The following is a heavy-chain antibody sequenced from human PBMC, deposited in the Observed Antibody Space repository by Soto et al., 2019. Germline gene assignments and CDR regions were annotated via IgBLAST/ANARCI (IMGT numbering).Heavy chain of an antibody. CDR2: IYYSGST. J-gene: IGHJ6*03. CDR3: ARPRPYYYMDV. CDR1: GGSVSSYY. Sequence: SGTLSLTCTVSGGSVSSYYWSWIRQPPGKGLEWIGYIYYSGSTNYNPSLKSRVTISVDTSKNQFSLKLSSVTAADTAVYYCARPRPYYYMDVWGKGTTVTVSS. V-gene: IGHV4-59*08.